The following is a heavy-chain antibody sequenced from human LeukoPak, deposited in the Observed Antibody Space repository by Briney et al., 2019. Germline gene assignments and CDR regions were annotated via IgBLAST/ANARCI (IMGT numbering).Heavy chain of an antibody. J-gene: IGHJ4*02. D-gene: IGHD3-10*01. Sequence: ASVKVSCKASGYTFTGYYMHWVRQAPGQGLEWMGWINPNSGGTNYAQKFQGRVTMTRDTSISTAYMELSRLRSDDTAVYYFATLWFGGLLFDYRGQGTLVTVSS. V-gene: IGHV1-2*02. CDR1: GYTFTGYY. CDR3: ATLWFGGLLFDY. CDR2: INPNSGGT.